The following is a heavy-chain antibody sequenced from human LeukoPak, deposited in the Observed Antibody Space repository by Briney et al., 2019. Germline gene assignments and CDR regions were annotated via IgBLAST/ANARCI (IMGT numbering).Heavy chain of an antibody. V-gene: IGHV1-2*02. J-gene: IGHJ4*02. D-gene: IGHD3-22*01. CDR3: AREFPGSSGYSLPI. CDR1: GYTFTSYG. CDR2: INPNTGGT. Sequence: ASVTVSCKASGYTFTSYGISWVRQAPGQGLEWMGWINPNTGGTNYAQKFQGRVTMTNDTSISTAYMELSRLRSDDTAVYYCAREFPGSSGYSLPIWGQGTLVTVSS.